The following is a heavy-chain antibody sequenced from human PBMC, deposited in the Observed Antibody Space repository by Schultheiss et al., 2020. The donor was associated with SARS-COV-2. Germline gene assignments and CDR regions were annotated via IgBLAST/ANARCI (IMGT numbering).Heavy chain of an antibody. Sequence: SGPTLVKPTQTLTLTCTFSGFSLSTSGMCVSWIRQPPGKALEWLARIDWDDDKYYSTSLKTRLTISKDTSKNHVVLTMTNMDPVDTATYYCARMGYYDSSGYYYSDYWGQGTLVTVSS. D-gene: IGHD3-22*01. J-gene: IGHJ4*02. V-gene: IGHV2-70*11. CDR2: IDWDDDK. CDR3: ARMGYYDSSGYYYSDY. CDR1: GFSLSTSGMC.